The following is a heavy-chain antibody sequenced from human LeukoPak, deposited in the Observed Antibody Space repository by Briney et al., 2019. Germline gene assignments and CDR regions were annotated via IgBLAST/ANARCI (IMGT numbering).Heavy chain of an antibody. V-gene: IGHV1-69*04. CDR1: GGTFSSYA. CDR3: ARGGPTVVTYFDY. CDR2: IIPILGIA. D-gene: IGHD4-23*01. Sequence: ASVKVSCKASGGTFSSYAISWVRQAPGQGLEWMGRIIPILGIANYAQKFQGRVTITADKSTSTAYMELSSLRSEDTAVYYCARGGPTVVTYFDYWGQGTLVTVSS. J-gene: IGHJ4*02.